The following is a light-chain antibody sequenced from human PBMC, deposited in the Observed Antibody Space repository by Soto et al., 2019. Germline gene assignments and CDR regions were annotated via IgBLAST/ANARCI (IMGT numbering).Light chain of an antibody. CDR1: ETVATN. V-gene: IGKV3-15*01. Sequence: EVVMTQSPATLSVSPGERATLSCRASETVATNLAWYQQKPGQAPRLLISGASTRAAGISDRFRGSGSGTDFTLTISRLEPEDFAVYYCQHYGSLYRTFGQGTKVDIK. CDR3: QHYGSLYRT. CDR2: GAS. J-gene: IGKJ1*01.